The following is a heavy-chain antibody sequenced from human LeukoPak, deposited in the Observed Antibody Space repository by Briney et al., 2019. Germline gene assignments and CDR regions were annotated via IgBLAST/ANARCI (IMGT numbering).Heavy chain of an antibody. CDR3: AREVMDNLRFNY. CDR2: INPSTGST. Sequence: ASVKVSCKASGYSFTTYFIHWVRQAPGQGLEWLGLINPSTGSTKSAQKFQGRVTMSRDTSTNTVYMELTSLRSEDTAVYYCAREVMDNLRFNYWGQGTLVTVSS. CDR1: GYSFTTYF. D-gene: IGHD1-14*01. V-gene: IGHV1-46*01. J-gene: IGHJ4*02.